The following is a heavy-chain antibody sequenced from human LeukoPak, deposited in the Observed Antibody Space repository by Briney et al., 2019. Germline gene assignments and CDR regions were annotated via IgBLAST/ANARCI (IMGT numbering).Heavy chain of an antibody. J-gene: IGHJ6*03. CDR1: GFTFSSYS. Sequence: GGSLRLSCAASGFTFSSYSMNWVRQAPGKGLEWVSYISSSSSTIYYADSVKGRFTISRDNAKNSLYLQMNSLRAEDTAVYYCARRKRGIAVVGTEYYYYYMDVWGKGTTATVSS. CDR3: ARRKRGIAVVGTEYYYYYMDV. CDR2: ISSSSSTI. V-gene: IGHV3-48*04. D-gene: IGHD6-19*01.